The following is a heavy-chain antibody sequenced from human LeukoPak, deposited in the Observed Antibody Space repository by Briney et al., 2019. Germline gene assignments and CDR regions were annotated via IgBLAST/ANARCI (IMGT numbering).Heavy chain of an antibody. Sequence: PSETLSLTCTVSGGSISSYYWSWIRQPPGKGLEWIGYIYYSGSTNYNPSLKSRVTISVDTSKNQFSLKLSSVTAADTAVYYCARGGGKWELMDYWGQGTLVTVSS. CDR3: ARGGGKWELMDY. D-gene: IGHD1-26*01. V-gene: IGHV4-59*01. CDR2: IYYSGST. CDR1: GGSISSYY. J-gene: IGHJ4*02.